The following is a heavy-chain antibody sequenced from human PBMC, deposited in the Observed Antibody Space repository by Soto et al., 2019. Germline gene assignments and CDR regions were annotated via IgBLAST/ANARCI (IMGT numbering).Heavy chain of an antibody. D-gene: IGHD3-9*01. CDR2: TLYSGSP. J-gene: IGHJ3*02. V-gene: IGHV4-61*08. CDR3: ARHDYYHRPFDI. Sequence: NPSETLSLTCRVSGGSVGTGAYYWSWIRQPPGKGLEWIGYTLYSGSPNYNPSLQSLQSRVTISVDTSRNQFSLRLTSVTAADTALYYCARHDYYHRPFDIWGQGTLVTVSS. CDR1: GGSVGTGAYY.